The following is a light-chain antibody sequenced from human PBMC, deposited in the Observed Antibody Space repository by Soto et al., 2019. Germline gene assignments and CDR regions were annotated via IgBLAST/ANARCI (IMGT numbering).Light chain of an antibody. V-gene: IGKV4-1*01. Sequence: DIVMTQSPDSLAVSLGERATINCKSSQSVLYSSNNKNYLAWYQQRTGQPPKLLIYWASTRESGVPDRFSGSGSGTDFTLTITSLQAEDVAVYYCQQYESTPPTFGQGPKLEIK. J-gene: IGKJ2*01. CDR1: QSVLYSSNNKNY. CDR2: WAS. CDR3: QQYESTPPT.